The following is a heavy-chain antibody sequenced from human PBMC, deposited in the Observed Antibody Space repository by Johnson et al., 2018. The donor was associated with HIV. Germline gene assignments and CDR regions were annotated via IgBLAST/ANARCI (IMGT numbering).Heavy chain of an antibody. V-gene: IGHV3-33*01. J-gene: IGHJ3*01. CDR3: ARAPHDAFDV. Sequence: QMQLVESGGGVVQPGRSLRLSCAASGFTFSSYGMHWVRQAPGKGLEWVAFIRYDGSNKYYADSVKGRFTISRDNSDNTMYLQMNSLRDEDTAVYYCARAPHDAFDVWGQGTMVTVSS. CDR2: IRYDGSNK. CDR1: GFTFSSYG.